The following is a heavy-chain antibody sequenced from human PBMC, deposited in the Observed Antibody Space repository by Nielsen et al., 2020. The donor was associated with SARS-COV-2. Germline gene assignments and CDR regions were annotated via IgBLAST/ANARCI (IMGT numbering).Heavy chain of an antibody. Sequence: SETLSLTCTASGGSISSSSYYWGWIRQPPGKGLEWIGSIYYSGSTNYNPSLKSRVTISVDTSKNQFSLKLSSVTAADTAVYYCARQIAYCGGDCYPIDYWGQGTLVTVSS. CDR2: IYYSGST. J-gene: IGHJ4*02. D-gene: IGHD2-21*02. CDR1: GGSISSSSYY. V-gene: IGHV4-39*01. CDR3: ARQIAYCGGDCYPIDY.